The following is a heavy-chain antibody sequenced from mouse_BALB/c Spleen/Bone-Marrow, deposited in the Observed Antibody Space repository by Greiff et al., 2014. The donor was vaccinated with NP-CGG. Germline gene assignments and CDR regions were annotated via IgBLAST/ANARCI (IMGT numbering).Heavy chain of an antibody. CDR1: GFNIKDTY. D-gene: IGHD1-1*01. J-gene: IGHJ3*01. CDR2: IDPENGNT. CDR3: AAYYYGSSYGFAY. V-gene: IGHV14-3*02. Sequence: VQLQQSGAELVKPGASVKLSCTASGFNIKDTYMHWVKQRPEQGLEWIGRIDPENGNTNYDPKFKGKATITADTSSNTDYLQLSSLTSEDTAVYYSAAYYYGSSYGFAYWGQGTLVTVSA.